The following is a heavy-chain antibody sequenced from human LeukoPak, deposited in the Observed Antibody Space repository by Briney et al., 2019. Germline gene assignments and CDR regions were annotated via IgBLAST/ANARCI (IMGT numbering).Heavy chain of an antibody. CDR2: LYYGGST. V-gene: IGHV4-39*02. CDR1: GGIISSSSYY. D-gene: IGHD3-22*01. Sequence: SETLSLTCAVSGGIISSSSYYWGWIRQPPGKGLERIGSLYYGGSTYYNPSLKSRVAISVDTSKNHLSLKLSSVTAADTAVYYCARLDYDSSGYYFFEYWGRGTLVTVSS. CDR3: ARLDYDSSGYYFFEY. J-gene: IGHJ4*02.